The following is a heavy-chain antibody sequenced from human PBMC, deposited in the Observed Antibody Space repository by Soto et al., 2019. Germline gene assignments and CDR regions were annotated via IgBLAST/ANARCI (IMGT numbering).Heavy chain of an antibody. CDR1: GGSISSSSYY. CDR3: ARRGGVTIMDY. CDR2: IYYSGST. Sequence: QLQLQESGPGLVKPSETLSLTCTVSGGSISSSSYYWDWIRQPPGKGLEWIGSIYYSGSTYYNPYLKSRVTISVDTSRTQFSLRLSSVIAADTAVYYGARRGGVTIMDYWGQGTLVTVSS. V-gene: IGHV4-39*01. D-gene: IGHD3-3*01. J-gene: IGHJ4*02.